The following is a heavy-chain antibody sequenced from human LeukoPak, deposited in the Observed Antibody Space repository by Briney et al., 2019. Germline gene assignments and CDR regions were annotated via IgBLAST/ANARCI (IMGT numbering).Heavy chain of an antibody. CDR3: ARGIAAAANEDRFDP. V-gene: IGHV3-30*14. Sequence: AGGSLRLSCAASGFTFSSYAMHWVRQAPGKGLEWVAVISYDGSNKYYADSVKGRFTISRDNSKNTLYLQMNSLRAEDTAVYYCARGIAAAANEDRFDPWGQGTLVTVSS. J-gene: IGHJ5*02. CDR1: GFTFSSYA. CDR2: ISYDGSNK. D-gene: IGHD6-13*01.